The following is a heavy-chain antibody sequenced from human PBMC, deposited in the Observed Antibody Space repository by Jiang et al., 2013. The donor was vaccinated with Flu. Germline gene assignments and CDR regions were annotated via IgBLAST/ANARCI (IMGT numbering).Heavy chain of an antibody. CDR3: ARSGYSSSWQAFEYFDY. Sequence: KKPGSSVKVSCKASGGTFSSYAISWVRQAPGQGLEWVGRIIPILGIANYAQKFQGRVTITADKSTSTAYMELSSLRSEDTAVYYCARSGYSSSWQAFEYFDYWGQGTLVTVSS. J-gene: IGHJ4*02. V-gene: IGHV1-69*04. CDR2: IIPILGIA. D-gene: IGHD6-13*01. CDR1: GGTFSSYA.